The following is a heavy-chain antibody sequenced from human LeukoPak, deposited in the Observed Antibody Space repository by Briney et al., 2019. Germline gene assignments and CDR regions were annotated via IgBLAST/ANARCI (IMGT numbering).Heavy chain of an antibody. J-gene: IGHJ4*02. V-gene: IGHV3-7*01. Sequence: GGSLRLSCAASGFTFSTYWMSWVRQAPGKGLEWVANIKEDGSEKHYVDSVNGRFIISRDNDRNSLYLQMNSLRADDTAVYYCAKGGHLDDWGQGTLVTVSS. CDR1: GFTFSTYW. CDR3: AKGGHLDD. CDR2: IKEDGSEK.